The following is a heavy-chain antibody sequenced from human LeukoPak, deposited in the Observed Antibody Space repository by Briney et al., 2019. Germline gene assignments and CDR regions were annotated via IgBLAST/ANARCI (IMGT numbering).Heavy chain of an antibody. CDR1: GGTFSSYA. V-gene: IGHV1-69*04. Sequence: SVKVSCKASGGTFSSYAISWVRQAPGQGLEWMGRIIPILGIANYAQKFQGRVTVTADKSTSTAYMELSSLRSEDTAVYYCAREMVRGVTPGEYYFDYWGQGTLVTVSS. J-gene: IGHJ4*02. CDR2: IIPILGIA. CDR3: AREMVRGVTPGEYYFDY. D-gene: IGHD3-10*01.